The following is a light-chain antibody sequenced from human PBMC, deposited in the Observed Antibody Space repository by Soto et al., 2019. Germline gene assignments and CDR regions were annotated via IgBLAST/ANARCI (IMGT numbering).Light chain of an antibody. Sequence: DIVITESPSTLSVSPGSGASLSGRASQSVTSNYLAWYQQKPGQAPRLLIFGASIRDTGIPDRFSGSGSGTDFTLTISRLEPEDFAVYYCQQYGSSPGTFGQGTKVDI. CDR3: QQYGSSPGT. CDR1: QSVTSNY. J-gene: IGKJ1*01. V-gene: IGKV3-20*01. CDR2: GAS.